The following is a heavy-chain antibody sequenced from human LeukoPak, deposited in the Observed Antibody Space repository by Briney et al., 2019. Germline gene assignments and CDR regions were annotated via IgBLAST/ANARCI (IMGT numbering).Heavy chain of an antibody. CDR1: GFIFSSAW. CDR2: IRQDGSEK. D-gene: IGHD6-25*01. CDR3: ARDSATYGMDV. V-gene: IGHV3-7*01. J-gene: IGHJ6*02. Sequence: GGSLRLSCVASGFIFSSAWMHWVRQAPGKGLEWVANIRQDGSEKYYADSVKGRFTISRDNSKNTLYLQMNSLRAEDTAVYYCARDSATYGMDVWGQGTTVTVSS.